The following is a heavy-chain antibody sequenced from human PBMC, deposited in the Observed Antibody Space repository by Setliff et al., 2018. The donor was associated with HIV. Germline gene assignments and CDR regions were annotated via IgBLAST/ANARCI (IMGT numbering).Heavy chain of an antibody. D-gene: IGHD1-26*01. J-gene: IGHJ4*02. V-gene: IGHV4-34*01. CDR3: ARGLMGATTNGFFDS. CDR1: GGSFSGYY. CDR2: INHSGST. Sequence: KTSETLSLTCAVYGGSFSGYYWTWIRQPPGKGLEWIGEINHSGSTNYNPSFKRRLTISVDTSKNQFSLKLSSVTAADTAVYYCARGLMGATTNGFFDSWGEGTLVTVSS.